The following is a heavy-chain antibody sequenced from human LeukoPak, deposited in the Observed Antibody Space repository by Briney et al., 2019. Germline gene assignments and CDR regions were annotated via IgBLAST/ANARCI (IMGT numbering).Heavy chain of an antibody. CDR3: AKDQEDYYGSGSYPGY. CDR2: ISGSGVSI. V-gene: IGHV3-23*01. J-gene: IGHJ4*02. Sequence: GGSLRLSCAASGFTFSSYWMSWVRQAPGKGLEWVSGISGSGVSIYYADSVKGRFTISRDSSKNTLFLQMNSLRAEDTAVYYCAKDQEDYYGSGSYPGYWGQGTLVTVSS. CDR1: GFTFSSYW. D-gene: IGHD3-10*01.